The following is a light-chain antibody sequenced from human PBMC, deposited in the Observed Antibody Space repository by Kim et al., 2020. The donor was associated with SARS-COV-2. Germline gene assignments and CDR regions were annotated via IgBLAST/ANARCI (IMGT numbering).Light chain of an antibody. CDR3: QQYGSIPIT. V-gene: IGKV3-20*01. CDR1: QSVSSSY. CDR2: GAS. J-gene: IGKJ4*01. Sequence: PGGRAAVSCRASQSVSSSYLAWYQQKPGQAPRLLIYGASSRATGIPDRFSGSGSGTDFTLTISRLEPEDFAVYYCQQYGSIPITFGGGTKVDIK.